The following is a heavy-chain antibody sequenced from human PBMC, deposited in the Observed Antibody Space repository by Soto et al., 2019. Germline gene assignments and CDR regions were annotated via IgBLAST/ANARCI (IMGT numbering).Heavy chain of an antibody. J-gene: IGHJ5*02. CDR1: GFTFRSFT. V-gene: IGHV3-21*01. D-gene: IGHD6-13*01. CDR3: TRDASRDSSARGWFDP. CDR2: ISSNSAYI. Sequence: PGGSLRLSCAASGFTFRSFTLNWVRQAPGPGLEWVSTISSNSAYIYYTDALRGRFTISRDNAKNSLHLQMDSLRAEDTAVYYCTRDASRDSSARGWFDPWGPGTLVTVSS.